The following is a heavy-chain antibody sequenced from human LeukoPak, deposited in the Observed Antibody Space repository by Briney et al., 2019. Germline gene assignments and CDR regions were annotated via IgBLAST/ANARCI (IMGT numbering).Heavy chain of an antibody. CDR2: ITSG. J-gene: IGHJ4*02. V-gene: IGHV3-23*01. Sequence: GGSLRLSCAASGLTFSDYAMSWFRQAPGKGLEWVSGITSGFKGRFTISRDNSKNTLHLQLNSLRAEDTAVYYCAKDYSESRVADVFFEYWGQGTLVTVSS. CDR3: AKDYSESRVADVFFEY. CDR1: GLTFSDYA. D-gene: IGHD2-15*01.